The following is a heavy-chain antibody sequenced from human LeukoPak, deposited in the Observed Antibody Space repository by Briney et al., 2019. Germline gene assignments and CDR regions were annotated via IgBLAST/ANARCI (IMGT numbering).Heavy chain of an antibody. V-gene: IGHV3-7*01. Sequence: GGSLRLSCAASGFTFSRYWMSWVRQVPGKGLERVANIKTDGSAKNYLESVKGRFTISRDNAKSLLFLQMNSLRGEDTALYFCARERPAAASAFEIWGQGTGVTVSS. J-gene: IGHJ3*02. CDR1: GFTFSRYW. CDR2: IKTDGSAK. D-gene: IGHD6-25*01. CDR3: ARERPAAASAFEI.